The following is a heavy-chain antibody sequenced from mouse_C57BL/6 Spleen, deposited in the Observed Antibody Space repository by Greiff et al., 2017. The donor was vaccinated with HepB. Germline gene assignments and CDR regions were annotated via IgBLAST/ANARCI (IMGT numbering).Heavy chain of an antibody. CDR3: AGEDYGSSFAY. Sequence: VQLQQSGAELARPGASVKLSCKASGYTFTSYGISWVKQRTGQGLEWIGEIYPRSGNTHYNEKFKGKATLTADKSSSTAYMKLRSLTSEDSAVYFCAGEDYGSSFAYWGQGTLVTVSA. V-gene: IGHV1-81*01. CDR1: GYTFTSYG. CDR2: IYPRSGNT. D-gene: IGHD1-1*01. J-gene: IGHJ3*01.